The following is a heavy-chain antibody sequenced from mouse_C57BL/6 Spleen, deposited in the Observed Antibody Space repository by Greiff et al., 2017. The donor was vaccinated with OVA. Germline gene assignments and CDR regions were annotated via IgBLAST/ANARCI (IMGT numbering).Heavy chain of an antibody. D-gene: IGHD2-12*01. J-gene: IGHJ4*01. CDR1: GYTFTSYD. V-gene: IGHV1-85*01. Sequence: VKLVESGPELVKPGASVKLSCKASGYTFTSYDINWVKQRPGQGLEWIGWIYPRDGSTKYNEKFKGKATLTVDTSSSTAYMELHSLTSEDSAVYFCARENDGAMDYWGQGTSVTVSS. CDR2: IYPRDGST. CDR3: ARENDGAMDY.